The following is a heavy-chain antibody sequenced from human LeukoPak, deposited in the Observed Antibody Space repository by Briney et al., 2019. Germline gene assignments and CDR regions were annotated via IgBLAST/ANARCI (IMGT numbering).Heavy chain of an antibody. D-gene: IGHD2-2*01. Sequence: ASVKVSCKASGYTFTSYDINWVRQATGQGLEWMGWMNPNSGNTGYAQKFQGRVTMTRNNSISTAYMERSSLRSDHTAVYYCARVCSSTSCYGTFDYWGQGTLVTVSS. CDR2: MNPNSGNT. CDR1: GYTFTSYD. J-gene: IGHJ4*02. V-gene: IGHV1-8*01. CDR3: ARVCSSTSCYGTFDY.